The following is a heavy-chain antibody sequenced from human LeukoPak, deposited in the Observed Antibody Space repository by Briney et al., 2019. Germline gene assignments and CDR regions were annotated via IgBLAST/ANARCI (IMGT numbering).Heavy chain of an antibody. CDR3: ARGIPYPLLGAYFDY. CDR2: IYSGGST. V-gene: IGHV3-53*01. Sequence: GGSPRLSCAASGFTVSSNYMSWVRQAPGKGLEWVSVIYSGGSTYYADSVKGRFTISRDNSKNTLYLQMNSLRAEDTAVYYCARGIPYPLLGAYFDYWGQGTLVTVSS. CDR1: GFTVSSNY. D-gene: IGHD2-2*01. J-gene: IGHJ4*02.